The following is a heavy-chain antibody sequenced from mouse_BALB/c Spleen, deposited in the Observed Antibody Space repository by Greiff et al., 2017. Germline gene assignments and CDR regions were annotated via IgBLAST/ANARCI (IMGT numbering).Heavy chain of an antibody. D-gene: IGHD1-1*01. CDR3: ARDNYYGSSYYFDY. CDR2: IWAGGST. CDR1: GFSLTSYG. Sequence: VKLMESGPGLVAPSQSLSITCTVSGFSLTSYGVHWVRQPPGKGLEWLGVIWAGGSTNYNSALMSRLSISKDNSKSQVFLKMNSLQTDDTAMYYCARDNYYGSSYYFDYWGQGTTLTVSS. J-gene: IGHJ2*01. V-gene: IGHV2-9*02.